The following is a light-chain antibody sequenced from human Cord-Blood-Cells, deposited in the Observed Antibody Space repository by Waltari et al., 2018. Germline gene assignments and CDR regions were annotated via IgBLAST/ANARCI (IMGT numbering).Light chain of an antibody. CDR1: SSDVGGYNY. CDR3: SSYTSSSTLV. V-gene: IGLV2-14*01. Sequence: QSALTQPASVSGSPGQSITISCTGTSSDVGGYNYVSWYQQHPGKAPILMIYDVSNRPSGVSNRCSGSNSGNTASLTTSGLQAEDEADYYCSSYTSSSTLVFGGGTKLTVL. CDR2: DVS. J-gene: IGLJ2*01.